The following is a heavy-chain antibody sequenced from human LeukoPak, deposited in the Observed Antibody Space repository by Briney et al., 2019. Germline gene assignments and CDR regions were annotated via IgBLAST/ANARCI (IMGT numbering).Heavy chain of an antibody. V-gene: IGHV3-23*01. CDR2: ISASGGST. CDR3: AKVKDYGFSYYFDY. D-gene: IGHD4-17*01. Sequence: GGSLRLSCAVSGFTFSNYAMSWVRQAPGKGLEWVSAISASGGSTYYTDSVKGRFTISRDNSKNTLYVQVNSLRAEDTAVYYCAKVKDYGFSYYFDYWGQGTLVTVSS. CDR1: GFTFSNYA. J-gene: IGHJ4*02.